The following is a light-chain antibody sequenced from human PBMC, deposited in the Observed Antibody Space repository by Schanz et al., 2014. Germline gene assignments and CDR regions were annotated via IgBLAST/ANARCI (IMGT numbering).Light chain of an antibody. V-gene: IGLV2-14*03. J-gene: IGLJ1*01. CDR3: SSYAGNKYV. CDR1: SSDVGGYNY. CDR2: DVS. Sequence: QSALTQPASVYGSPGQSITISCTGTSSDVGGYNYVSWYQQYPGKAPKLMIYDVSNRPSGVSNRFSGSKSGNTASLTISGLQAEDEADYYCSSYAGNKYVFGTGTKLTVL.